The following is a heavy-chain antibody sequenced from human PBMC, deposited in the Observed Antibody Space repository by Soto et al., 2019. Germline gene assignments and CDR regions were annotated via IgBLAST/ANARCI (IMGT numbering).Heavy chain of an antibody. CDR1: GFTFSMYW. Sequence: EVQLVESGGGLVQPGGSLRLSCAASGFTFSMYWMHWVRQAPGKGLLWVSRINGDGTDTTYADSVKGRFTITRENAKNTVYLQLNGLRAEETALYYCASAVGRGSGSYYLDYWGQETLVTVSS. D-gene: IGHD3-16*01. CDR3: ASAVGRGSGSYYLDY. J-gene: IGHJ4*02. V-gene: IGHV3-74*03. CDR2: INGDGTDT.